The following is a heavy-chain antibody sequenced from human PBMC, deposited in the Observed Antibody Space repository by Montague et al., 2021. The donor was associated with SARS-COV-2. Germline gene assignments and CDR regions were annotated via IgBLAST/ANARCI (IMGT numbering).Heavy chain of an antibody. Sequence: SETLSLTCTVSGGSISSYYWSWIRQPPGKGLEWIGYIYYSGSTNHNPSXKSRVTISVDTSKNQFSLKLSSVTAADTAVYYCARGSGWMGNAFDIWGQGTMVTVSS. CDR3: ARGSGWMGNAFDI. CDR1: GGSISSYY. CDR2: IYYSGST. V-gene: IGHV4-59*01. D-gene: IGHD6-19*01. J-gene: IGHJ3*02.